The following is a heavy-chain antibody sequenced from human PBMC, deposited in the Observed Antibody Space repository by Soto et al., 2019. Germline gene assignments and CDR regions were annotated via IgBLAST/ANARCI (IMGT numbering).Heavy chain of an antibody. J-gene: IGHJ6*02. CDR2: INPNSGGT. V-gene: IGHV1-2*04. CDR3: ARDTLGIGEYYYDSSGSFYYGMDV. CDR1: GYTFTSYG. Sequence: ASVKVSCKASGYTFTSYGISWVRQAPGQGLEWMGWINPNSGGTNYAQKFQGWVTMTRDTSISTAYMELSRLRSDDTAVYYCARDTLGIGEYYYDSSGSFYYGMDVWGQGTTVTV. D-gene: IGHD3-22*01.